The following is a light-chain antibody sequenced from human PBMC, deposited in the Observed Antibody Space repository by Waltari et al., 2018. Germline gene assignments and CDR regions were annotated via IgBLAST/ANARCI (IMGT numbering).Light chain of an antibody. CDR3: QQHNSHPPT. CDR1: QTISSY. V-gene: IGKV1-17*03. Sequence: DIQMTQSPSSFSASVGDRVTITCRASQTISSYLAWYQQKPGKVPKLLIYAASSLESGVPSRFSGSGSGTEFTLTISSLQPEDFATYYCQQHNSHPPTFGQGTKVEIK. CDR2: AAS. J-gene: IGKJ1*01.